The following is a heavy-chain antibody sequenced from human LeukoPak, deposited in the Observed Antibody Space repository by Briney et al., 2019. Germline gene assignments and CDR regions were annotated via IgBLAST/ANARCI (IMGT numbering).Heavy chain of an antibody. CDR1: GFTFGSYS. CDR2: ISSSSSPV. J-gene: IGHJ4*02. CDR3: AAVTLSNSY. V-gene: IGHV3-48*02. D-gene: IGHD2/OR15-2a*01. Sequence: GGSLRLSCAASGFTFGSYSMNWVRQAPGQGLEWVSYISSSSSPVSYADSVKGRFTISRDNAKNSLYLQMNSLRDEDTAVYYCAAVTLSNSYWGQGTLVTVSS.